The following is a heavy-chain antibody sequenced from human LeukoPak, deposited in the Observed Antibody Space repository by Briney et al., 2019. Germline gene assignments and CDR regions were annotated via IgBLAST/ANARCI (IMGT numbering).Heavy chain of an antibody. Sequence: KTGGSLRLSCVASGLTVSSNYMSWVRQAPGKGLEWVSYIRSSGSTIYYADSVKGRFTISRNNAKNSLYLQMNSLRAEDTAVYYCARGRGGISVAATSAFDIWGQGTMVTVSS. V-gene: IGHV3-11*04. D-gene: IGHD6-19*01. J-gene: IGHJ3*02. CDR3: ARGRGGISVAATSAFDI. CDR2: IRSSGSTI. CDR1: GLTVSSNY.